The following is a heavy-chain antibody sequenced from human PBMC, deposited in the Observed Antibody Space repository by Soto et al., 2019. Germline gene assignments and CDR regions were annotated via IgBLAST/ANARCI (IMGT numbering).Heavy chain of an antibody. CDR1: GGSISNGDYY. Sequence: SETLSLTCTVSGGSISNGDYYWSWIRQPPGKGLEWIGYIYYSGSTYYNPSLKSRVTISVDTSKNQFSLKLSSVTAADTAVYYCAREGYDFWSGLGRFDPWGQGTLVTVSA. CDR3: AREGYDFWSGLGRFDP. V-gene: IGHV4-30-4*01. J-gene: IGHJ5*02. CDR2: IYYSGST. D-gene: IGHD3-3*01.